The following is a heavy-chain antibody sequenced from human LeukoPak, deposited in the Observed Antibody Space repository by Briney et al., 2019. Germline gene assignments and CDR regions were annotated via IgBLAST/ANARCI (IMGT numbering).Heavy chain of an antibody. V-gene: IGHV1-2*02. CDR3: ARDRYSSSWYGMDV. CDR1: GYTFTAYY. D-gene: IGHD6-13*01. Sequence: GSVKVSCKASGYTFTAYYIHWVRQAPGQRLERLGWINPNSGGPNYAQKFRGRVTMTRDTSISTVYMDLSRLTSDDTAVYYCARDRYSSSWYGMDVWGQGTLVTVSS. CDR2: INPNSGGP. J-gene: IGHJ4*02.